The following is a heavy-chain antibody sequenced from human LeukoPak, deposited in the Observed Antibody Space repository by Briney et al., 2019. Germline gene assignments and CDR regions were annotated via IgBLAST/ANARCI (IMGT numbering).Heavy chain of an antibody. D-gene: IGHD5-18*01. V-gene: IGHV4-59*01. CDR3: ARLYVDTAAVAYFDY. CDR2: IYYSGST. CDR1: GGSISSYY. Sequence: PSETLSLTCTVSGGSISSYYWSWIRQPPGEGLEWIGYIYYSGSTNYNPSLKSRVTISVDTSKNQFSLKLSSVTAADTAVYYCARLYVDTAAVAYFDYWGQGTLVTVSS. J-gene: IGHJ4*02.